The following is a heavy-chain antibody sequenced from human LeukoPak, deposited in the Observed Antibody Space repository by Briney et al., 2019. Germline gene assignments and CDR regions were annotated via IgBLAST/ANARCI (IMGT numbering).Heavy chain of an antibody. D-gene: IGHD3-9*01. V-gene: IGHV4-34*01. Sequence: PSETLSLTCAVYGGSFSGYYWGWIRQPPGKGLEWIGEINHSGSTNYNPSLKSRVTISVDTSKNQFSLKLSSVTAADTAVYYCAAYYDILTGYYPIYWGQGTLVTVSS. CDR3: AAYYDILTGYYPIY. CDR2: INHSGST. CDR1: GGSFSGYY. J-gene: IGHJ4*02.